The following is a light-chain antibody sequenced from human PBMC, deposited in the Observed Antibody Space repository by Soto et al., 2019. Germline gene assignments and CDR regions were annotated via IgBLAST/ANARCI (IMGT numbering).Light chain of an antibody. CDR1: QSVSSN. Sequence: IGMTQSPATLSVSPGERATLSCRASQSVSSNLAWYQQKPGQAPRLLIYGASTRATGIPARFSGSGSGTEFTLTISSLQSEDFAVYYCQQDNNWPPYTFGQGTKLEIK. V-gene: IGKV3-15*01. CDR3: QQDNNWPPYT. J-gene: IGKJ2*01. CDR2: GAS.